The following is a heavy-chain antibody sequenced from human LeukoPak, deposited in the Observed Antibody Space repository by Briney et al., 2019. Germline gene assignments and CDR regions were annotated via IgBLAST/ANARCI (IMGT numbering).Heavy chain of an antibody. J-gene: IGHJ4*02. V-gene: IGHV3-7*03. D-gene: IGHD3-3*01. CDR1: GFTLSSRW. Sequence: GGSLRHSCVVSGFTLSSRWMMWVRQAPGEGLEWMTNINRDGSEKNYVDSVKGRFTITRDSAENSLYLQMNSLKVEDSAIYYCATYDSWSGYNIAYWGQGTLVTVSS. CDR2: INRDGSEK. CDR3: ATYDSWSGYNIAY.